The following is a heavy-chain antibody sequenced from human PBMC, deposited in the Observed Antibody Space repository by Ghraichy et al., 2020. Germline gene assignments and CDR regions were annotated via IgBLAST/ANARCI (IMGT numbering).Heavy chain of an antibody. CDR3: RVDSSDFDY. J-gene: IGHJ4*02. CDR2: IHYSRST. CDR1: SVSISSSSYY. V-gene: IGHV4-39*01. Sequence: SETLSLTCTVSSVSISSSSYYWGWIRQPPGEGLEWIGSIHYSRSTYYNPSLKSRVTISVDTSKNQFSLNLRSVTAADTAVYYCRVDSSDFDYWVQGTLVIFSS. D-gene: IGHD3-3*01.